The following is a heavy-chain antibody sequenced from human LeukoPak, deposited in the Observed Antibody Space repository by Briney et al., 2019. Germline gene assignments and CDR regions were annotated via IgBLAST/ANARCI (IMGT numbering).Heavy chain of an antibody. D-gene: IGHD6-13*01. CDR1: GGTFSSYA. J-gene: IGHJ4*02. CDR3: ARGLRVGSSSVFDY. Sequence: GASVKVSCKASGGTFSSYAISWVRQAPGQGLEWMGGIIPIFGTANYAQKFQGRVTITADESTSTAYMELSSLRSEDTAVYYCARGLRVGSSSVFDYWGQGTLVTVSS. V-gene: IGHV1-69*01. CDR2: IIPIFGTA.